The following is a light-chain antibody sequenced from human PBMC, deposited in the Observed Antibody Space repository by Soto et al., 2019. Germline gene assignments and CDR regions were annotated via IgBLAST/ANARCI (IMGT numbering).Light chain of an antibody. CDR2: DAY. Sequence: ETVLTQSPATLSLSPGDRATLSCRTSQSVSPYLAWYQQRPGQAPRLLIYDAYNRAAGIPARFSGSGSGTDFTLTISSLEPEDFAVYYCQERTNWPPGITFGPGTTVDI. CDR3: QERTNWPPGIT. V-gene: IGKV3-11*01. J-gene: IGKJ3*01. CDR1: QSVSPY.